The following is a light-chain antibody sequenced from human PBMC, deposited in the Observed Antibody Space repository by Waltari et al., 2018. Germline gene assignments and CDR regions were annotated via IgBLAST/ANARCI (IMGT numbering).Light chain of an antibody. CDR3: CSEGGSDTYVM. V-gene: IGLV2-23*02. Sequence: QSALTQPASLSGSPGQSITISCAGATGDIGTYNLVSWYQQHPGKPPNLILFGVHKRPSGISHRFSGSKYAITASLTISGLQAEDEATYYCCSEGGSDTYVMFGGGTKLTVL. J-gene: IGLJ3*02. CDR2: GVH. CDR1: TGDIGTYNL.